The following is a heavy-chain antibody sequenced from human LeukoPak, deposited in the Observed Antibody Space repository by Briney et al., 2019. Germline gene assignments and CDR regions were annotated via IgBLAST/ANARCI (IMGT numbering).Heavy chain of an antibody. J-gene: IGHJ3*02. CDR3: ARTPRILNAFDI. CDR1: GGSISSGSYY. D-gene: IGHD2-15*01. V-gene: IGHV4-61*02. Sequence: NPSQTLSLTCTVSGGSISSGSYYWSWIRQPAGKGLEWIGRVYTSGSTNYNPSLKSRVTISVDTSKNQFSLKLSSVTAADTAVYYCARTPRILNAFDIWGQGTMVTVSS. CDR2: VYTSGST.